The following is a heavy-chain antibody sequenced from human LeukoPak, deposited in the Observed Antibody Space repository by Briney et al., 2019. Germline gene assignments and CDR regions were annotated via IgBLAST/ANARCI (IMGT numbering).Heavy chain of an antibody. CDR1: GFTFSSYE. Sequence: GGALRLSCAASGFTFSSYEMNWVRQAPGKGLEWVSYISSSGSTIYYADSVKGRFTISRENAKNSLYLQMNSLRAEDTAVYYCARRYCSSTSCLFAFWGQGTLVIVSS. D-gene: IGHD2-2*01. CDR3: ARRYCSSTSCLFAF. V-gene: IGHV3-48*03. J-gene: IGHJ4*02. CDR2: ISSSGSTI.